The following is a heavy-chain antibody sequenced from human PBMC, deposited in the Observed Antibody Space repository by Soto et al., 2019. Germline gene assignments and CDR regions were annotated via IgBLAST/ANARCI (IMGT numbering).Heavy chain of an antibody. CDR2: IHYSGSI. J-gene: IGHJ6*02. Sequence: SETLSLTCTVSGGSISSYYWSWIRQPPGKGMEWIGYIHYSGSIIYNPSFKSRVTISVDTSKNQFSLQLSSVTAADTAVYFCAREDDGGDRDYYGLDVWGQGTTVTVSS. V-gene: IGHV4-59*12. D-gene: IGHD2-21*02. CDR3: AREDDGGDRDYYGLDV. CDR1: GGSISSYY.